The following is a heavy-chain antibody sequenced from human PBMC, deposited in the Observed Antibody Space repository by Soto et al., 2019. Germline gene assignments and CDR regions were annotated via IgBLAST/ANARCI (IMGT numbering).Heavy chain of an antibody. J-gene: IGHJ6*04. CDR1: GFTFSDYY. CDR2: ISSSGSTI. Sequence: GGSLRLSCAASGFTFSDYYMSWIRQAPGKGLEWVSYISSSGSTIYYADSVKGRFTISRDNAKNSLYLQMNSLRAEDTAVYYCASTPRVVSMDVWGKGTTVTVSS. V-gene: IGHV3-11*01. CDR3: ASTPRVVSMDV. D-gene: IGHD2-2*01.